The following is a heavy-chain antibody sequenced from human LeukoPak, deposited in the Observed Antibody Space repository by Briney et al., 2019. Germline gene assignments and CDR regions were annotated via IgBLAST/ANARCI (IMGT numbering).Heavy chain of an antibody. V-gene: IGHV3-74*01. Sequence: SGGSLRLSCAASGFTFSSYCRHWVRQAPGKGLVWVSRINSDGSSTSYADSVKGRFTISRDNAKNTLYLQMNSLRAEGTAVYNCARVGGLGEFDPWGQGTLVTVSS. D-gene: IGHD3-10*01. CDR2: INSDGSST. CDR1: GFTFSSYC. CDR3: ARVGGLGEFDP. J-gene: IGHJ5*02.